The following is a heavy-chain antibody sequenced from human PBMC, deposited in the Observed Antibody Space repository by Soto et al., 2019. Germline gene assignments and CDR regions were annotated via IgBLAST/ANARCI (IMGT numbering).Heavy chain of an antibody. CDR3: ANRFVIVPAVLGRNYHYGMDV. D-gene: IGHD2-2*01. Sequence: EVQLVESGGGLVQPGESLRLSCAVSGFSFSDYNMNWVRQAPGKGLEWVSAIGGGGAGTSYSDSVKGRFTIFRDNSRNTVHMQMNSLRADDTAVYYCANRFVIVPAVLGRNYHYGMDVWGQGTTVTVSS. V-gene: IGHV3-23*04. J-gene: IGHJ6*02. CDR2: IGGGGAGT. CDR1: GFSFSDYN.